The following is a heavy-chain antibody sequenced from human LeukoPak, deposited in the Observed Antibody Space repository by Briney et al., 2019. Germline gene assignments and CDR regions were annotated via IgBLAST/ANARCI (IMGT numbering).Heavy chain of an antibody. J-gene: IGHJ5*02. CDR2: INLSGST. V-gene: IGHV4-34*01. CDR1: GGSLSSYC. D-gene: IGHD5-18*01. Sequence: PSETLSLTCAVSGGSLSSYCWNWVRQPPGKGLEWIGEINLSGSTNYNPSLKSRATISVATSKYRFSLELSSVTAADAAVYYCARGGPNSRLHLWGQGTLVTVSS. CDR3: ARGGPNSRLHL.